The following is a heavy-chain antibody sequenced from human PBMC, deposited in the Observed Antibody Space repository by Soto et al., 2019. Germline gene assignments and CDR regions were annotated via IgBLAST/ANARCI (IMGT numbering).Heavy chain of an antibody. CDR2: IYYSGRT. CDR3: ARDPQGGQSGGAFYYGMDV. J-gene: IGHJ6*02. D-gene: IGHD2-15*01. Sequence: QVQLQESGPGLVKPSQTLSLTCTVSGGSISSGGYYWSWIRQHPGKGLEWIGYIYYSGRTYYNPSLKSRVSIAVDTSKKQISLKLSSVTAADTAVYYCARDPQGGQSGGAFYYGMDVWGQGTTVTVSS. V-gene: IGHV4-31*03. CDR1: GGSISSGGYY.